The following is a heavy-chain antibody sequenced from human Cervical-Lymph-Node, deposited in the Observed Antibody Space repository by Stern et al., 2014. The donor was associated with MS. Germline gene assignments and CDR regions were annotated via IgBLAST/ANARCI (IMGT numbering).Heavy chain of an antibody. CDR2: ISAYNGNT. D-gene: IGHD3-10*01. Sequence: VQLVQSGAEVKKPGASVKVSCKASGYTFTSYGISWVRQAPGQGLEWMGWISAYNGNTNYAQKLQGRVTMTTDTSTSTAYMELRSLRSDGTAVYYCARRYYGSGSPSYYYYGMDVWGQGITVTVSS. J-gene: IGHJ6*02. CDR1: GYTFTSYG. CDR3: ARRYYGSGSPSYYYYGMDV. V-gene: IGHV1-18*01.